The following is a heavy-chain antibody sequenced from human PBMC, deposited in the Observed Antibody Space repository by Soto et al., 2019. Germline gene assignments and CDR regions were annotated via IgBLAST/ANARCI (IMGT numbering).Heavy chain of an antibody. D-gene: IGHD6-6*01. Sequence: QIQLVQSGAEVKKPGASVKVSCKASGYTFTNYGINWVRQAPGQGLEWLGWVSAYNGERRYAQRVQARVIMTTDTSTTTAYMELRSLRSDDTAVYYCSRGTSIPDSGDYWGQGTLVTVFS. V-gene: IGHV1-18*01. CDR1: GYTFTNYG. CDR2: VSAYNGER. J-gene: IGHJ4*01. CDR3: SRGTSIPDSGDY.